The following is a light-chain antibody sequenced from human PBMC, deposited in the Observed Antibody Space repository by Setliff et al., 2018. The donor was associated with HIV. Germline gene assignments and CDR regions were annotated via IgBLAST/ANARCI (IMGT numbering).Light chain of an antibody. Sequence: QSVLAQPGSVSGSPGQSITISCTGTSSDVGGYNYVSWYQQHPGKAPNVVIYDVTNRPSGISNRFSGSKSGNTASLTISGLQAEDEADYYCYSYADSYTSLYVFGTGTKVTVL. CDR2: DVT. CDR1: SSDVGGYNY. V-gene: IGLV2-14*03. J-gene: IGLJ1*01. CDR3: YSYADSYTSLYV.